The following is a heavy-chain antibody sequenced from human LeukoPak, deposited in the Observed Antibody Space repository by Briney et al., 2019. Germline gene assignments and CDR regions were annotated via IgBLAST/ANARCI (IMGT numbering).Heavy chain of an antibody. CDR2: IYYTGST. CDR1: GGSISTYY. D-gene: IGHD2-2*02. J-gene: IGHJ3*02. V-gene: IGHV4-59*08. Sequence: SETLSLTCTVSGGSISTYYGTWIRQPPGKELEGSGYIYYTGSTNYTPSLNSRVSMSVGTSKNQFPLQLTSVTAADTAVYYCVRRFAANTRYAFDMWGQGTMVTVSS. CDR3: VRRFAANTRYAFDM.